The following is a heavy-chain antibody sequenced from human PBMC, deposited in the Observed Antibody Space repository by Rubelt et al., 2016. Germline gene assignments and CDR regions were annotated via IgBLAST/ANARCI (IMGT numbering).Heavy chain of an antibody. J-gene: IGHJ4*02. CDR1: GSTFTSYY. D-gene: IGHD4-17*01. V-gene: IGHV1-46*01. CDR2: INPSGCST. CDR3: ARAASTVTTLLDLGY. Sequence: QVQLVQSGAEVKKPGASVTVSCKASGSTFTSYYMHWVRQAPGQGLEWMGIINPSGCSTSYAQQFKGRVTMTRDTSTSTVYMELSSLRSEDTAVYYCARAASTVTTLLDLGYWGQGTLVTVSS.